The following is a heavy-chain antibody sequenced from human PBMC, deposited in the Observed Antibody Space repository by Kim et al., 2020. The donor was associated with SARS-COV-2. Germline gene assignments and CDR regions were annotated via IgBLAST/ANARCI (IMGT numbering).Heavy chain of an antibody. D-gene: IGHD2-2*01. CDR3: ARGVVPAATFDY. J-gene: IGHJ4*02. Sequence: SETLSLTCAVYGGSFSGYYWSWIRQPPGKGLEWIGEINHSGSTNYNPSLKSRVTISVDTSKNQFSLKLSSVTAADTAVYYCARGVVPAATFDYWGQGTLVTVSS. CDR1: GGSFSGYY. V-gene: IGHV4-34*01. CDR2: INHSGST.